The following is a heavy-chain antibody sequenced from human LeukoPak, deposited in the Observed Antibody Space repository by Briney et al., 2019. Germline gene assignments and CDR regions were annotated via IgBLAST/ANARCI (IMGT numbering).Heavy chain of an antibody. V-gene: IGHV1-18*01. J-gene: IGHJ4*02. CDR2: ISADSGDT. D-gene: IGHD2-15*01. CDR1: GYTFTSYD. CDR3: RSQRSPRILLPSDY. Sequence: ASVKVSCKASGYTFTSYDINWVRQAPGQGLEWMGWISADSGDTQYHEKMEGRLSITKDPSTASVSMELSSLRSDDTAIYCTRSQRSPRILLPSDYWGQGTLVTVSS.